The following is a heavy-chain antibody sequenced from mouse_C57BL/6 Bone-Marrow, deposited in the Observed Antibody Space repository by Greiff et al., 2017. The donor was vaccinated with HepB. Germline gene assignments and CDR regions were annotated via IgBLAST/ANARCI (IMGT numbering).Heavy chain of an antibody. CDR3: ASTDYGYYFDY. D-gene: IGHD1-1*01. Sequence: VQRVESGAELVRPGASVKLSCKASGYTFTDYYINWVKQRPGQGLEWIARIYPGSGNTYYNEKFKGKATLTAEKSSSTAYMQLSSLTSEDSAVYFCASTDYGYYFDYWGQGTTLTVSS. J-gene: IGHJ2*01. CDR2: IYPGSGNT. V-gene: IGHV1-76*01. CDR1: GYTFTDYY.